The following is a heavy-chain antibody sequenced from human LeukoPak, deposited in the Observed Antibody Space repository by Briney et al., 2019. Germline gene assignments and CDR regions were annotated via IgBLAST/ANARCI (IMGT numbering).Heavy chain of an antibody. D-gene: IGHD5-18*01. CDR1: GFTVSSNY. CDR2: IYSGGST. CDR3: ARVRDATMAYDY. J-gene: IGHJ4*02. Sequence: GGSLRLSCAASGFTVSSNYMSWVRQAPGKGLEWVSVIYSGGSTYYADSVKGRFTISRDNSKNTLYLQMNSLRAEDTAVYYCARVRDATMAYDYWGQGTLVTASS. V-gene: IGHV3-53*01.